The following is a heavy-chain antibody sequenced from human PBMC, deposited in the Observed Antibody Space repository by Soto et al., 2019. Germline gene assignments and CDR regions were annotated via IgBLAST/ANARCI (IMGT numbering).Heavy chain of an antibody. CDR2: IYHSGST. J-gene: IGHJ5*02. D-gene: IGHD2-2*01. CDR3: ARDYEYCSSTSCYATFDP. Sequence: PSETLSLTCTVSGGSISSRSSYWSWIRQPPGKGLERIGNIYHSGSTYYNPSLESRVTISVDTSKNQFSLKLNSVTATDTAVYYCARDYEYCSSTSCYATFDPWGQGTLVTVS. CDR1: GGSISSRSSY. V-gene: IGHV4-39*07.